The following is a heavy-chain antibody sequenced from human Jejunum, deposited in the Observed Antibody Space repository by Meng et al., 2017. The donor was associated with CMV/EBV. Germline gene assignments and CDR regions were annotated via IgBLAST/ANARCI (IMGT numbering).Heavy chain of an antibody. CDR1: FSNYG. CDR2: MRYDGTTR. V-gene: IGHV3-30*02. D-gene: IGHD2-21*02. Sequence: FSNYGMHWVRQAPGKGLEWVSFMRYDGTTRYYADSVKGRFTISRDNSKNTLYLQMNSLRPEDTAVYYCAKDHDFVTGKDYHYAMDVWGQGTTVTVSS. J-gene: IGHJ6*02. CDR3: AKDHDFVTGKDYHYAMDV.